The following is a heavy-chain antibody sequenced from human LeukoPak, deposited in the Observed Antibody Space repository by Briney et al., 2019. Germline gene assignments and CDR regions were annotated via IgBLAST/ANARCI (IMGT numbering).Heavy chain of an antibody. CDR1: GFTFSSYT. CDR3: ARGRWYFDY. V-gene: IGHV3-21*01. J-gene: IGHJ4*02. CDR2: ISSSSSYI. D-gene: IGHD6-13*01. Sequence: GGSLRLSCAASGFTFSSYTMNWVRQAPGKGLEWVSSISSSSSYIYSADSVKGRFTISRDNAKNSLYLQMNSLRAEDTAVYYCARGRWYFDYWGQGTLVTVSS.